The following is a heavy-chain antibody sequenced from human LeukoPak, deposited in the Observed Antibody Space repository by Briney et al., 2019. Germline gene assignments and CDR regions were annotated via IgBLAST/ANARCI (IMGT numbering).Heavy chain of an antibody. J-gene: IGHJ4*02. Sequence: SETLSLTCSVSGGSISSSTYYWGWIRQPPGKGLEWIGSISYSGSTYYNPSLKSRVTISVDTSKNQFSLKLSSVTAADTAVYYCARIEYSSSYWGQGTLVTVSS. CDR3: ARIEYSSSY. CDR2: ISYSGST. D-gene: IGHD6-6*01. CDR1: GGSISSSTYY. V-gene: IGHV4-39*01.